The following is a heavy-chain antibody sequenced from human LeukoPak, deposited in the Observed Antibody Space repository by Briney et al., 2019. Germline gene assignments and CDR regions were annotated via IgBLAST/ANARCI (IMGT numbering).Heavy chain of an antibody. Sequence: GGSLRLSCAASGFSVSSNFMSWVRQAPGKGLEWVSVIYSAGSTYYAASVKGRFTISRDISKNTVYLQMNSLRDEDTAVYYCARDGDDYHDSSGPHDYWGQGTLVTVSS. CDR2: IYSAGST. V-gene: IGHV3-53*01. CDR1: GFSVSSNF. CDR3: ARDGDDYHDSSGPHDY. D-gene: IGHD3-22*01. J-gene: IGHJ4*02.